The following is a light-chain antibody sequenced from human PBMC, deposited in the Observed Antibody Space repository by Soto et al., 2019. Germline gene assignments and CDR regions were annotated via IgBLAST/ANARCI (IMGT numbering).Light chain of an antibody. J-gene: IGKJ2*01. V-gene: IGKV3-20*01. CDR2: GAS. CDR3: QQYGSSPYT. CDR1: QSVSSSY. Sequence: EIVLTQSPGTLSLSPGERATLSCRASQSVSSSYLAGYQQKPGQAPRLLIYGASSRATGIPDRFSGSGSGTDFTLTISRLEPEDFAVYDCQQYGSSPYTFGQGNKLEIK.